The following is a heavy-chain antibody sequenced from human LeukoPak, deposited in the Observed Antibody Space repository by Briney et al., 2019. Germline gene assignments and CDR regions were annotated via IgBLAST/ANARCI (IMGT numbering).Heavy chain of an antibody. V-gene: IGHV4-34*01. D-gene: IGHD3-3*01. J-gene: IGHJ5*02. Sequence: SETLSLTCAVYGGSFSGYYWSWIRQPPGKGLEWIGEINHSGSTNYNPSLKSRVTISVDTSKNQFSLKLSSVTAADTAVYYCARDPTGGIFGVVKNWFDPWGQGTLVTVSS. CDR3: ARDPTGGIFGVVKNWFDP. CDR2: INHSGST. CDR1: GGSFSGYY.